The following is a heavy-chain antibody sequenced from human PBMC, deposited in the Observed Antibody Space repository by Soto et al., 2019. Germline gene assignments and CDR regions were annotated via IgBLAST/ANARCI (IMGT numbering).Heavy chain of an antibody. Sequence: PGGSLRLSCAASGFPFSDHAMHWVRQTPGKGLEWVSAITGRGDSTYYADSVKGRFTISRDNSKSTLYLQMMSLRAEDTAVYYCAKDLCVQPPSGWFDPWGQGTVVTVSS. CDR3: AKDLCVQPPSGWFDP. CDR2: ITGRGDST. J-gene: IGHJ5*02. D-gene: IGHD1-26*01. V-gene: IGHV3-23*01. CDR1: GFPFSDHA.